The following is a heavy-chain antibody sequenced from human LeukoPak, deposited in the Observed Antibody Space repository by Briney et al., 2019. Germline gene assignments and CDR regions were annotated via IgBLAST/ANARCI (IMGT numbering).Heavy chain of an antibody. CDR3: ARLNDWADY. CDR1: GYGIINFW. CDR2: IYPDTSDT. V-gene: IGHV5-51*01. J-gene: IGHJ4*02. D-gene: IGHD3-9*01. Sequence: PGASLQISCQASGYGIINFWIAWVRRTPGKGLEWVGIIYPDTSDTRYSPSFQGQVTISADKSISTAYLQWSSLKASDNGIYYCARLNDWADYWGQGTLVTVSS.